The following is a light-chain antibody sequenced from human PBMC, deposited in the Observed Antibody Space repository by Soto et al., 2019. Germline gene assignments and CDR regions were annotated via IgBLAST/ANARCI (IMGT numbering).Light chain of an antibody. CDR2: GAS. V-gene: IGKV3-20*01. Sequence: IVLRQSPGTLSLSPGERATLSCRASQSVSNNFLAWYQQKPGQAPRLLIYGASSRATGIPDRFSGSGSATDFTLTISRLEPEDFAVYFCQQSGSSPLTFGGGTKVDIK. CDR1: QSVSNNF. CDR3: QQSGSSPLT. J-gene: IGKJ4*01.